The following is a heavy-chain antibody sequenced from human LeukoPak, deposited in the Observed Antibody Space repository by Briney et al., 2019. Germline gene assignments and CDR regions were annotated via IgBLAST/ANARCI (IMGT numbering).Heavy chain of an antibody. CDR1: GYSISSGYY. J-gene: IGHJ4*02. Sequence: SETLSLTCTVSGYSISSGYYWGCIRQPPGKGLEWIRSIYHSGSTYYNPSLKSRVTISVDKSKNQFSLKLSSVTAADTAVYYCARDRSVGVLPAPPFDFWGQGTLVTVSS. V-gene: IGHV4-38-2*02. D-gene: IGHD6-6*01. CDR2: IYHSGST. CDR3: ARDRSVGVLPAPPFDF.